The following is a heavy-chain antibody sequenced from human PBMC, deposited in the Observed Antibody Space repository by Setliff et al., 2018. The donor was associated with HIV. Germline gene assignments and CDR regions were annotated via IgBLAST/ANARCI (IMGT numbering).Heavy chain of an antibody. CDR2: IHHDGSP. Sequence: PSETLSLTCSVSGCSITNGYYWGWIRQPPGKGLEWVVSIHHDGSPYYNPSLRSRVTISVDTSKNQFSLKLSSVTAAETAVYYCARYYGSGPYHRWFDPWGQGTPVTVSS. D-gene: IGHD3-10*01. J-gene: IGHJ5*02. CDR3: ARYYGSGPYHRWFDP. CDR1: GCSITNGYY. V-gene: IGHV4-38-2*02.